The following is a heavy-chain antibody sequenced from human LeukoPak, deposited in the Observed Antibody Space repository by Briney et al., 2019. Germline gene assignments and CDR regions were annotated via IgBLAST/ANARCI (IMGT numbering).Heavy chain of an antibody. V-gene: IGHV4-59*01. CDR3: ARQDILTGYLDY. CDR1: GGSISSYY. J-gene: IGHJ4*02. D-gene: IGHD3-9*01. Sequence: PSETLSLTCTVSGGSISSYYWSWIRQPPGKGLEWIGYIYYSGSTNYNPSLKSRVTISVDTSKNQFSLKLSSVTAADTAVYYCARQDILTGYLDYWGQGTLVTVSS. CDR2: IYYSGST.